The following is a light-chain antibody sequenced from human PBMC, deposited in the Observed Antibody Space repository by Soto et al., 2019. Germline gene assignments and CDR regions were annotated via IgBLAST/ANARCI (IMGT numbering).Light chain of an antibody. CDR2: DDN. CDR3: GSWDSSLSAYV. V-gene: IGLV1-51*01. J-gene: IGLJ1*01. Sequence: QSVLTQPPSVSAAPGQKVTISCSGSSSNVGGNSVSWYQQLPGTAPKLLIYDDNKRPSGIPDRFSGSKSGTSATLGITGFQTGDEADYYCGSWDSSLSAYVFGTRTQV. CDR1: SSNVGGNS.